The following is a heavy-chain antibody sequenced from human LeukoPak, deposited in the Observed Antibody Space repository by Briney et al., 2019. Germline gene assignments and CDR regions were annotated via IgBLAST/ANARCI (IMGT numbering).Heavy chain of an antibody. J-gene: IGHJ4*02. CDR2: TSDSGSKT. Sequence: GGSLRLSCAASGFTFTNYAMSWVRQAPGTGLEWVSTTSDSGSKTYYADSVKGRFTISRDTSKNTLHLQMNSLRAEDTAVYYCANRFSSGWFYFDSWGQGTLVTVSS. CDR3: ANRFSSGWFYFDS. V-gene: IGHV3-23*01. D-gene: IGHD6-19*01. CDR1: GFTFTNYA.